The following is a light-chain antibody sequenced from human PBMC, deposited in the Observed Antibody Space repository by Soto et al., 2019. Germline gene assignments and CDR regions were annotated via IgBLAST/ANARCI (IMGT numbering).Light chain of an antibody. CDR1: SSDVGGYNY. CDR3: TSYAGSNIFFYV. CDR2: EVS. V-gene: IGLV2-8*01. J-gene: IGLJ1*01. Sequence: QSALTQPPSASGSPGQSVTISCTGTSSDVGGYNYVSWYQQHPGKAPKLMIYEVSKRPSGVPDRFSGSKSGNTASLTVSGLRAEDEANYYCTSYAGSNIFFYVFGIGTKVT.